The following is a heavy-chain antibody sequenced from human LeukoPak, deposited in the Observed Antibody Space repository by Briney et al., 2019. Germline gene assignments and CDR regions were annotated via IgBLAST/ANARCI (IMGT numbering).Heavy chain of an antibody. V-gene: IGHV4-59*08. CDR2: IYYSGST. J-gene: IGHJ5*02. CDR1: GGSITTFY. D-gene: IGHD6-13*01. CDR3: ARQRDSSGWFWFDP. Sequence: SETLSLTCTVSGGSITTFYWSWIRQPPGKGLEWIGHIYYSGSTNYSPSLKSRVTISVDTSKNQFSLKLSSVTAADTAAYYCARQRDSSGWFWFDPWGQGTLVTVSS.